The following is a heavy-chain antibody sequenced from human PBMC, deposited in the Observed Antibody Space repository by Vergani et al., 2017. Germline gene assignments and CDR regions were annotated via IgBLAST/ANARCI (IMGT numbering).Heavy chain of an antibody. J-gene: IGHJ6*02. CDR3: AKANPRNSGYDYLYYYHAMDV. Sequence: EVQLLESGGDLVQPGGSLRLSCAASGFTFNHYAMNWVRQAPGQGLEWVSVISGSGGSTYYAGSGKGRFTISRDSSKHTLYLQMNSLSAGDTAGYYCAKANPRNSGYDYLYYYHAMDVWGQGTTVTVSS. V-gene: IGHV3-23*01. CDR2: ISGSGGST. D-gene: IGHD5-12*01. CDR1: GFTFNHYA.